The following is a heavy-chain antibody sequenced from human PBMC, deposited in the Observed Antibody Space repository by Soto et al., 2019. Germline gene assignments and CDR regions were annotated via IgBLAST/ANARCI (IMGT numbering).Heavy chain of an antibody. J-gene: IGHJ6*02. V-gene: IGHV3-11*04. CDR1: GFTFSDYY. D-gene: IGHD3-10*01. Sequence: GGSLRLSCTVSGFTFSDYYMSWIRQAPGKGLEWLSYISSSGSMIQYADSVKGRFTISRDNAKNSLYLQMNSLRAEDTAVYYCARYGSGTYYYYYGMDVWGQGTTVTVSS. CDR3: ARYGSGTYYYYYGMDV. CDR2: ISSSGSMI.